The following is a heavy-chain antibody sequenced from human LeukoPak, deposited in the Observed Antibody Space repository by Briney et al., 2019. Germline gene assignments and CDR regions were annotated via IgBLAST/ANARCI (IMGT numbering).Heavy chain of an antibody. J-gene: IGHJ4*02. CDR1: GGSFSGYY. Sequence: SETLSLTCAVYGGSFSGYYWSWIRQPPGKGLEWIGEINHSGSTNYNPSLKSRVTISVDTSKNQFSLKLSSVTAADTAVYYCARGLGDSSGYYPFDHWGQGTLVTVSS. CDR2: INHSGST. V-gene: IGHV4-34*01. CDR3: ARGLGDSSGYYPFDH. D-gene: IGHD3-22*01.